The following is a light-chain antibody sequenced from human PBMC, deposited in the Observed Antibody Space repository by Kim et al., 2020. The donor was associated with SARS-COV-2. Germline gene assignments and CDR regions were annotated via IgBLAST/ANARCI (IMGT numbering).Light chain of an antibody. Sequence: EIVLTQSPATLSLSPGERATLSCRASQSVSTYLALYQQKPGQAPRLLISDASNRATGIPARFSGSGSGTDFTLTIGSLEPEDFAVYYCQQRKSWPLTFGGGTKVDIK. CDR2: DAS. CDR1: QSVSTY. J-gene: IGKJ4*01. CDR3: QQRKSWPLT. V-gene: IGKV3-11*01.